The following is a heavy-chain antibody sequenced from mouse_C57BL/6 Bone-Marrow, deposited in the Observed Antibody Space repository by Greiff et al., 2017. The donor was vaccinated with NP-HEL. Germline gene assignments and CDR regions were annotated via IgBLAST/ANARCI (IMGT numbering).Heavy chain of an antibody. J-gene: IGHJ4*01. V-gene: IGHV14-1*01. CDR3: TTCFYDYDVVGAMDY. Sequence: VQLQQSGAELVRPGASVKLSCTASGFNITDYYMHWVKQRPGQGLEWIGRIDPEDGDTEYAAKFQGKATLTADTSSNTAYLPLSSLTSADSAVYYCTTCFYDYDVVGAMDYWGQGTSVTVSS. CDR2: IDPEDGDT. D-gene: IGHD2-4*01. CDR1: GFNITDYY.